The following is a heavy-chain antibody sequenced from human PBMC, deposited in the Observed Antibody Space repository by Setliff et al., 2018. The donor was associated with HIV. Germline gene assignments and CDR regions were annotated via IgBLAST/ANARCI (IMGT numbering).Heavy chain of an antibody. CDR1: GASISSYY. CDR3: ARVGYGDISGLDY. CDR2: VDYNGRT. D-gene: IGHD4-17*01. J-gene: IGHJ4*02. V-gene: IGHV4-59*01. Sequence: SETLSLTCSVSGASISSYYWSWIRQPPGKGLEWIGYVDYNGRTDYNPSLKSRVTITIDMSKNQFSLKLRSLTAADTAVYYCARVGYGDISGLDYWGQGTLVTVSS.